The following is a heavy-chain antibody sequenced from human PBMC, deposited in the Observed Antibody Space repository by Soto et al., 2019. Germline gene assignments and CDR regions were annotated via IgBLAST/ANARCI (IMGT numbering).Heavy chain of an antibody. V-gene: IGHV1-18*01. D-gene: IGHD5-18*01. Sequence: ASVKVSCKASGYNFINYGITWVRQAPGQGLEWMGWIRVHNGNTNYAQNLQGRVTMTTDTSTSTAYMELSSLRSEDTAVYYCARGPTVDTAMVNYYYYGMDVWGQGTTVTVSS. CDR2: IRVHNGNT. CDR1: GYNFINYG. CDR3: ARGPTVDTAMVNYYYYGMDV. J-gene: IGHJ6*02.